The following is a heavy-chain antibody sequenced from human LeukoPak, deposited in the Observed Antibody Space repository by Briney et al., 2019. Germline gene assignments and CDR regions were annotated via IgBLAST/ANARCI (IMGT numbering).Heavy chain of an antibody. Sequence: PGGSLRLSCVASGFTFSNYGMSWVRQAPGKGLEWVSVISESGDRTYYADVVKGRFTVSRDIAQNTVSLQMSSLRIDDAGVYFCARTIRPMGMITNFDFWGQGTLLTVSS. J-gene: IGHJ4*02. CDR2: ISESGDRT. CDR3: ARTIRPMGMITNFDF. V-gene: IGHV3-23*01. D-gene: IGHD3-16*01. CDR1: GFTFSNYG.